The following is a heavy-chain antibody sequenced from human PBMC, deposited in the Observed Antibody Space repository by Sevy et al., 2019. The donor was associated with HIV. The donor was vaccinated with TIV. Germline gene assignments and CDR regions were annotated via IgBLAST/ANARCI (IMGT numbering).Heavy chain of an antibody. CDR2: IDPSDSYT. D-gene: IGHD6-13*01. V-gene: IGHV5-10-1*01. CDR3: ATLPPGIAAAGRFYGMDV. CDR1: GYSFTSYW. J-gene: IGHJ6*02. Sequence: GESLKISCKGSGYSFTSYWISWVRQMPGKGLEWMGRIDPSDSYTNYSPSFQGHVTISADKSISTAYLQWSGLKASDTAMYYCATLPPGIAAAGRFYGMDVWGQGTTVTVSS.